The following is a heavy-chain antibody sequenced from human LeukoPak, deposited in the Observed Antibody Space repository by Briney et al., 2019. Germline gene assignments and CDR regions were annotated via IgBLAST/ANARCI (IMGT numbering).Heavy chain of an antibody. Sequence: SETLSLTCAVYGGSFSGYYWSWIRQPPGKGLEWIGEINHSGSTNYNPSLKSRVTISVDTSKNQFSLKLSSVTAADTAVYYCARARIFGYWGQGTRVTVSS. V-gene: IGHV4-34*01. CDR3: ARARIFGY. J-gene: IGHJ4*02. CDR1: GGSFSGYY. D-gene: IGHD2-15*01. CDR2: INHSGST.